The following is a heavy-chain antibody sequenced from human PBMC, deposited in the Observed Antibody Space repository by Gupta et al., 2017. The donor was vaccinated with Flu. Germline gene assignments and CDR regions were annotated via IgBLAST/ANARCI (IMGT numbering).Heavy chain of an antibody. V-gene: IGHV7-4-1*02. J-gene: IGHJ4*02. CDR2: INANTWNL. CDR3: VRGPDGDFGDYISY. Sequence: RQAPGQGLEWMGGINANTWNLTFAQCFAGRFVFSLDTSVNTAYLQISSLKAADTAVYYCVRGPDGDFGDYISYWGQGTLVTVSS. D-gene: IGHD4-17*01.